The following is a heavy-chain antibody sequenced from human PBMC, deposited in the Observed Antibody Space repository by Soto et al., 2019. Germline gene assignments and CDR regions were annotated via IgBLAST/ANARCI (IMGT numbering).Heavy chain of an antibody. D-gene: IGHD2-2*01. CDR1: GFTFSSYV. Sequence: GGSLRLSCAASGFTFSSYVMHWVGQAPGKGLEWVAVIWYDGSNKYYADSVKGRFTISRDNSKNTLYLQMNSLRAEDTAVYYCAREDCSSTSCYPYGMDVWGQGTTVTVSS. CDR3: AREDCSSTSCYPYGMDV. J-gene: IGHJ6*02. CDR2: IWYDGSNK. V-gene: IGHV3-33*01.